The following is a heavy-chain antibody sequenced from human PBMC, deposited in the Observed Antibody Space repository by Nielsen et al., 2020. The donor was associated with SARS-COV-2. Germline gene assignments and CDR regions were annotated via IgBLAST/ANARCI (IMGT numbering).Heavy chain of an antibody. CDR1: GFTFSSYS. V-gene: IGHV3-48*04. J-gene: IGHJ4*02. D-gene: IGHD3-22*01. Sequence: GESLKISCAASGFTFSSYSMNWVRQAPGKGLEWVSSISSSSSTIYYADSVKGRFRISRDNAKNSLYLQMNSLRAEDTAVYYCARDFYYGFDYWGQGTLVTVSS. CDR3: ARDFYYGFDY. CDR2: ISSSSSTI.